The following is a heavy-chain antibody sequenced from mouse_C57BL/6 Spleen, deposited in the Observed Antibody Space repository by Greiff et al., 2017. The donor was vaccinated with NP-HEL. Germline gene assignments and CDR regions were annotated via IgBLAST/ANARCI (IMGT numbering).Heavy chain of an antibody. Sequence: EVQLQESGGGLVKPGGSLKLSCAASGFTFSDYGMHWVRQAPEKGLEWVAYISSGSSTIYYADTVKGRFTISRDNAKNTLFLQMTSLRSEDTAMYYCARGGVVPYYAMDYWGQGTSVTVSS. D-gene: IGHD1-1*01. V-gene: IGHV5-17*01. CDR2: ISSGSSTI. CDR3: ARGGVVPYYAMDY. CDR1: GFTFSDYG. J-gene: IGHJ4*01.